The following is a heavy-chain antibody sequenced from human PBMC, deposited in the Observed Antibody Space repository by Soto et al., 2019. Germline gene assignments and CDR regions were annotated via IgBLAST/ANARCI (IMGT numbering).Heavy chain of an antibody. CDR3: AKQPGDIVVVPAADAFDI. CDR1: GFTFSSYA. J-gene: IGHJ3*02. D-gene: IGHD2-2*01. V-gene: IGHV3-23*01. Sequence: GESLKISCAASGFTFSSYAMSWVRQAPGKGLEWVSAISGSGGSTYYADSVKGRFTISRDNSKNTLYLQMNSLRAEDTAVYYCAKQPGDIVVVPAADAFDIWGQGTMVTVSS. CDR2: ISGSGGST.